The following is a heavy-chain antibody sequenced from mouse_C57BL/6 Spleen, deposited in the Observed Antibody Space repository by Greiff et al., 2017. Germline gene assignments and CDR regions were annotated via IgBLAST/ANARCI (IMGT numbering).Heavy chain of an antibody. V-gene: IGHV1-72*01. CDR1: GYTFTSYW. J-gene: IGHJ4*01. Sequence: QVQLKQPGAELVKPGASVKLSCKASGYTFTSYWMHWVKQRPGRGLEWIGRIDPNSGGTKYNEKFKSKATLTVDKPSSTAYTQLSSLTSEDSAVYYCARDYGSSHYYAMDYWGQGTSVTVSS. CDR2: IDPNSGGT. D-gene: IGHD1-1*01. CDR3: ARDYGSSHYYAMDY.